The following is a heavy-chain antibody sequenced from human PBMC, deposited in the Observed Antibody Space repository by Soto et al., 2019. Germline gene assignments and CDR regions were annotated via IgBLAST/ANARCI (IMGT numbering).Heavy chain of an antibody. V-gene: IGHV4-61*01. CDR3: ARDQLLEDYYYYYGMDV. J-gene: IGHJ6*02. CDR2: IYYSGST. Sequence: PSETLSLTCTVSGGSVSSGSYYWSWIRQPPGKGLEWIGYIYYSGSTNYNPSLKSRVTISVDTSKNQFPLKLSSVTAADTAVYYCARDQLLEDYYYYYGMDVWGQGTTVTVSS. D-gene: IGHD2-2*01. CDR1: GGSVSSGSYY.